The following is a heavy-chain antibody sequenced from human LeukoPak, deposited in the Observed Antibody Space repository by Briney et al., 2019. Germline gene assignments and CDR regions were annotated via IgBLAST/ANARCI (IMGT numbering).Heavy chain of an antibody. CDR1: GFTFSSYW. D-gene: IGHD2-2*01. J-gene: IGHJ4*02. Sequence: GGSLRLSCAASGFTFSSYWMHWVRQAPGKGLVWVSRINVDGSRTAYADSVRGRLTISRDNAKNTLYLQMNSLRAEDTAVYYCARDRCSDNSCYVPHWGRGTLVTVSS. CDR2: INVDGSRT. CDR3: ARDRCSDNSCYVPH. V-gene: IGHV3-74*01.